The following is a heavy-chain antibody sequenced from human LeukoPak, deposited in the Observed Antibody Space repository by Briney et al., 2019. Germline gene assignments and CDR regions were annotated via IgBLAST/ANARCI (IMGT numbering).Heavy chain of an antibody. CDR3: ARGRLRSDFDY. J-gene: IGHJ4*02. CDR1: GASISGYY. V-gene: IGHV4-59*01. CDR2: IYYSGST. Sequence: SETLSLSCTVSGASISGYYWSWIRQPPGKGLEWIGYIYYSGSTNYNPSLKSRVTISVDTSKNQFSLKLSSVTAADTAVYYCARGRLRSDFDYWGRGTLVTVSS. D-gene: IGHD2-21*02.